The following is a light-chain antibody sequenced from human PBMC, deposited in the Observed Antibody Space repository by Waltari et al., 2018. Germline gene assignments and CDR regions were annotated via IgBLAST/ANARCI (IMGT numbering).Light chain of an antibody. Sequence: QSVLTQPASVSGSPGQSITISCSGTRNDVGSSNYVAWYQQHPGKAPKLMIYDVNNRPSGVSNRFSSSKSGNTASLTISGLQAEDEANYHCSSYTGSNTLIFGGGTKLTVL. CDR1: RNDVGSSNY. V-gene: IGLV2-14*03. J-gene: IGLJ2*01. CDR3: SSYTGSNTLI. CDR2: DVN.